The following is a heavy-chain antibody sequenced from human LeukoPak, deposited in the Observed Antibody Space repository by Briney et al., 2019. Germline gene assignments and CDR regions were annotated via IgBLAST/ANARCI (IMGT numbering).Heavy chain of an antibody. CDR2: IWYDGSNK. CDR1: GFTFSSYG. Sequence: GGSLRLSCAASGFTFSSYGMHWVRQAPGKGLEWVAVIWYDGSNKYYADSVKGRFTISRDNSKNTLYLQMNSLRAEDTAVYYCAKDLEDSSGSDYWGQGTLVTVAS. J-gene: IGHJ4*02. D-gene: IGHD6-19*01. V-gene: IGHV3-33*06. CDR3: AKDLEDSSGSDY.